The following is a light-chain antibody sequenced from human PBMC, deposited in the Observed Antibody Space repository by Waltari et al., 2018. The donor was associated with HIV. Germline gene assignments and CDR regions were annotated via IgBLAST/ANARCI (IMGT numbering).Light chain of an antibody. CDR1: SRDVGGYTS. CDR2: DVS. CDR3: CSYAGRYTTI. J-gene: IGLJ2*01. V-gene: IGLV2-11*01. Sequence: QSALTQPRSVSGSPGQSVTISCTGTSRDVGGYTSVSWYQQPPGKAPKVIIYDVSKRPSGVPDRFSGSKSGNTASLTISGLQAEDEADYYCCSYAGRYTTIFGGGTKLTVL.